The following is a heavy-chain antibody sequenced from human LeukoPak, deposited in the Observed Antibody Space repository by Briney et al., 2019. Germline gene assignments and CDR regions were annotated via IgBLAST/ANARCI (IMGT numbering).Heavy chain of an antibody. CDR2: IYHSGST. J-gene: IGHJ4*02. CDR1: GGSISSSSSNW. V-gene: IGHV4-4*02. Sequence: PSETLSLTCAVSGGSISSSSSNWWSWVRQPPGKGLEWIGEIYHSGSTNYNPSLKSRVTISVDNSKNQFSLKLSSVTAADTAVYYCARFIAGGGIDYWGQGALVTVPS. CDR3: ARFIAGGGIDY. D-gene: IGHD6-13*01.